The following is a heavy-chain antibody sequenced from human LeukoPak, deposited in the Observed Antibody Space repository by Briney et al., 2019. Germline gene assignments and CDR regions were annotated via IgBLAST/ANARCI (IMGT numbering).Heavy chain of an antibody. V-gene: IGHV4-38-2*02. CDR3: ARQITMVRGGNNWFDP. CDR1: GYSISSGYY. J-gene: IGHJ5*02. D-gene: IGHD3-10*01. CDR2: IYYSGST. Sequence: SETLSLTCTVSGYSISSGYYWGWIRQPPGKGLEWIGSIYYSGSTYYNPSLKSRVTISVDTSKNQFSLKLSSVTAADTAVYYCARQITMVRGGNNWFDPWGQGTLVTVSS.